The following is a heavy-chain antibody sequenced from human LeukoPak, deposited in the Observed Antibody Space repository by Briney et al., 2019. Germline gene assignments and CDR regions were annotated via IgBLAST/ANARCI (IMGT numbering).Heavy chain of an antibody. D-gene: IGHD3-16*01. Sequence: PSETLSLTCTVSGGSISSGGYYWSWIRQHPGKGLEWIGYIYYSGSTYYNPSLKSRVTISVDTSKNQFSLKLSSVTAADTAVYYGAIMRGGGMDVWGQGTTVTVSS. V-gene: IGHV4-31*03. CDR2: IYYSGST. J-gene: IGHJ6*02. CDR3: AIMRGGGMDV. CDR1: GGSISSGGYY.